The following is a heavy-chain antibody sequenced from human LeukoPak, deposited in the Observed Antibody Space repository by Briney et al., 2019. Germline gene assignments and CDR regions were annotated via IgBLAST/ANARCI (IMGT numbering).Heavy chain of an antibody. CDR2: ISAYNGNT. CDR3: ARVLVRPYYYDSSGYYTGRHDAFDI. D-gene: IGHD3-22*01. CDR1: GYTFTSYG. J-gene: IGHJ3*02. Sequence: GASVKVSCKASGYTFTSYGISWVRQAPGQGLEWMGWISAYNGNTNYAQKLQGRVTMTTDTSTSTAYMELRSLRSEDTAVYYCARVLVRPYYYDSSGYYTGRHDAFDIWGQGTMVTVSS. V-gene: IGHV1-18*01.